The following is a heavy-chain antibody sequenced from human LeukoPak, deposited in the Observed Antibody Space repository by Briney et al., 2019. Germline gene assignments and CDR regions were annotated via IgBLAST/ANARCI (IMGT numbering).Heavy chain of an antibody. CDR1: GFTFSSYS. CDR3: ARDRGDGYN. J-gene: IGHJ4*02. Sequence: PGGSLRLSCAASGFTFSSYSMNWVRQAPGKGLEWVSYISSSSSTIYYADSVQGRFTISRDNAKNSLYLQMNGLRAEDTAVYYCARDRGDGYNWGRGTLVTVSS. D-gene: IGHD2-21*01. CDR2: ISSSSSTI. V-gene: IGHV3-48*04.